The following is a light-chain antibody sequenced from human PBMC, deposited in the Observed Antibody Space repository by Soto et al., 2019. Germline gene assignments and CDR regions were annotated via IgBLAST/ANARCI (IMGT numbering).Light chain of an antibody. V-gene: IGKV1-39*01. CDR2: AAS. J-gene: IGKJ2*01. Sequence: DIQMTQSPSSLSASIGDRVTITCRASQSVTSYLNWYQQKPGKAPTLLIYAASSLHSGLPSRFRGGGSGTDFTLTINSLQPEDFATYYCQQSYSSQYTFGQGTKLEIK. CDR3: QQSYSSQYT. CDR1: QSVTSY.